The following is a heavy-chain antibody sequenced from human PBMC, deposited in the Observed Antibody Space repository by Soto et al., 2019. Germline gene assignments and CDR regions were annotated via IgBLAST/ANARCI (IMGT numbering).Heavy chain of an antibody. D-gene: IGHD4-17*01. CDR2: INHSGST. CDR1: GGSLSGYY. J-gene: IGHJ6*03. V-gene: IGHV4-34*01. CDR3: ARESTYMTTDAFANYYMDV. Sequence: SETLSLTCAVYGGSLSGYYWSWIRQPPGKGLEWIGEINHSGSTNYNPSLKSRVTISVDTSKNQFSLKLSSVTAADTAVYYCARESTYMTTDAFANYYMDVWGKGTTVTVSS.